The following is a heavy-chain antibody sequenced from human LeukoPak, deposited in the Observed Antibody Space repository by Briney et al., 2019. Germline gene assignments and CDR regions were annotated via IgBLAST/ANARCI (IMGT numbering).Heavy chain of an antibody. CDR3: ARAPVDTAMVSGVYFDY. D-gene: IGHD5-18*01. V-gene: IGHV4-31*03. J-gene: IGHJ4*02. CDR1: GGSISSGGYY. Sequence: PSQTLSLTCTVSGGSISSGGYYWSWIRQHPGKGLEWIGYIYYSGSTYYNPSLKSRVTISVDTSKNQFSLKLSSVTAADTAVYYCARAPVDTAMVSGVYFDYWGQGTLVIVSS. CDR2: IYYSGST.